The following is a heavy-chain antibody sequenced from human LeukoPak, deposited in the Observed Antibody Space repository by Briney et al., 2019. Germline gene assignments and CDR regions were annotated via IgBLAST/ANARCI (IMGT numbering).Heavy chain of an antibody. J-gene: IGHJ5*02. D-gene: IGHD3-22*01. CDR2: INAGNGNT. CDR1: GYTFTSYA. V-gene: IGHV1-3*01. CDR3: AGHPYYYDSSGFSWSDP. Sequence: ASVKVSCKASGYTFTSYAMHWVRQAPGQRLEWMGWINAGNGNTKYSQKFQGRVTITRDTSASTAYMELSSLRSEDTAVYYCAGHPYYYDSSGFSWSDPWGQGTLVTVSS.